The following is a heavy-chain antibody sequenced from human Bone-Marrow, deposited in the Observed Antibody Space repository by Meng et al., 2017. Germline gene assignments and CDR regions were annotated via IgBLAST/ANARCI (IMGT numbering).Heavy chain of an antibody. D-gene: IGHD4-17*01. CDR3: ARVHPTVRDFDY. CDR2: ISSSSSYI. V-gene: IGHV3-21*01. CDR1: GFTFSSYS. J-gene: IGHJ4*02. Sequence: GESLKISCAASGFTFSSYSMNWVRQAPGKGLEWVSSISSSSSYIYYADSVKGRFTISRDNAKNSLYLQMNSLRAEDTAVYYCARVHPTVRDFDYWGQGTLVTVSS.